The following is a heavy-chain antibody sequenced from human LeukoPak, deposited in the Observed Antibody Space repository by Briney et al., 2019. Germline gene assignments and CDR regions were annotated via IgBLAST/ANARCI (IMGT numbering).Heavy chain of an antibody. CDR2: ISYDGSNK. CDR3: AKDYYDSSGSLYY. CDR1: GFTFSSYA. Sequence: GGSLRLSCAASGFTFSSYAMHWVRQAPGKGLEWVAVISYDGSNKYYADSVKGRFTISRDNSKNTLYLQMNSLRAEDTAVYYCAKDYYDSSGSLYYWGQGTLVTVSS. V-gene: IGHV3-30*04. J-gene: IGHJ4*02. D-gene: IGHD3-22*01.